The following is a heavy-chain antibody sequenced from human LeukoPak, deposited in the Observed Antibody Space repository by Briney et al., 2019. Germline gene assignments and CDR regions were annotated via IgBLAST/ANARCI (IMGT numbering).Heavy chain of an antibody. J-gene: IGHJ2*01. Sequence: GGSLRLSCAASGFTFSNYAMMWVRRAPGKGLEWVSGISWNSGSIGYADSVKGRFTISRDNAKNSLYLQMNSLRAEDTALYYCTKHIERQWLVRYFDVWGRGTLVTVSS. CDR3: TKHIERQWLVRYFDV. CDR1: GFTFSNYA. D-gene: IGHD6-19*01. CDR2: ISWNSGSI. V-gene: IGHV3-9*01.